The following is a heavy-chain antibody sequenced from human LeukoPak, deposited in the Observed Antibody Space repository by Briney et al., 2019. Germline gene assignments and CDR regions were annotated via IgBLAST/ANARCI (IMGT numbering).Heavy chain of an antibody. CDR3: AVRGEIVVVPAAENWFDP. Sequence: GGSLRLSCAASGFTFSSYWMHWVRQAPGKGLVWVSRVNSDGSSTSYADSVKGRFTISRDNAKNSLYLQMNSLRAEDTAVYYCAVRGEIVVVPAAENWFDPWGQGTLVTVSS. V-gene: IGHV3-74*01. J-gene: IGHJ5*02. D-gene: IGHD2-2*01. CDR2: VNSDGSST. CDR1: GFTFSSYW.